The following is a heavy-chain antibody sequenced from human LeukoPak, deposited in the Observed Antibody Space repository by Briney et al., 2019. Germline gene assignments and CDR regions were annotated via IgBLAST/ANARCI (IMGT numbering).Heavy chain of an antibody. V-gene: IGHV3-21*01. CDR2: ISSSSGYI. J-gene: IGHJ4*02. CDR3: ASIRIAVAGTNFDY. CDR1: GFTFSSYS. Sequence: GGSLRLSCAASGFTFSSYSMNWVRQAPGKGLEWVSSISSSSGYIYYADSVKGRFTISRDNAKNSLYLQMNSLRAEDTAVYYCASIRIAVAGTNFDYWGQGTLVTVSS. D-gene: IGHD6-19*01.